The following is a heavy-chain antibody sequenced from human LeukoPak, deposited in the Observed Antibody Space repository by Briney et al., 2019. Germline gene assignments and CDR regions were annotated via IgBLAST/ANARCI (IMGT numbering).Heavy chain of an antibody. V-gene: IGHV1-69*05. CDR1: GGTFSSYA. CDR3: AREGEPYGANSLQPGFDY. J-gene: IGHJ4*02. D-gene: IGHD4/OR15-4a*01. Sequence: ASVKVSCKASGGTFSSYAISWVRQAPGQGLEWMGGIIPIFGTANYAQKFQGRVTITTDESTSKAYMELSSPRSEDTAVYYCAREGEPYGANSLQPGFDYWGQGTLVTVSS. CDR2: IIPIFGTA.